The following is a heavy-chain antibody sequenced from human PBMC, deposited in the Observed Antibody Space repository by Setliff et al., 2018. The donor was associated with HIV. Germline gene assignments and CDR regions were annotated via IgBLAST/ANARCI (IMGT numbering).Heavy chain of an antibody. CDR1: GFTFTNYW. D-gene: IGHD2-15*01. V-gene: IGHV3-7*01. Sequence: GGSLRLSCAASGFTFTNYWMSWVRQSPGKGLEWVANIHKDGSEKYYVDSVKGRFTISRDNTKNSVYLQMNSLRDEDTAVYYCARDDPPGGNDYWGQGTLVTVSS. CDR2: IHKDGSEK. CDR3: ARDDPPGGNDY. J-gene: IGHJ4*02.